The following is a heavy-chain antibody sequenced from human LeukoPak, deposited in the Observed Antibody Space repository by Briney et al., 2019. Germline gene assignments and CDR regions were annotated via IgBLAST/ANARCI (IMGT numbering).Heavy chain of an antibody. V-gene: IGHV1-2*02. CDR3: AREDPPYQYCSGGSCYPNWFDP. CDR2: INPNRGGT. CDR1: GYTFTGYY. J-gene: IGHJ5*02. D-gene: IGHD2-15*01. Sequence: GASVKVSCKASGYTFTGYYMHGVRQAPGQGREWMGWINPNRGGTNYAQKVQGRVTMTSDTSISTAYMELSRLRSDDTAVYYCAREDPPYQYCSGGSCYPNWFDPWGQGTLVTVSS.